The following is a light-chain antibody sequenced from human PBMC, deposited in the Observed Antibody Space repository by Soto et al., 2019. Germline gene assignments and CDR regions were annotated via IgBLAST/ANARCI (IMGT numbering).Light chain of an antibody. Sequence: ESVLTQSPGTLSLSPGERATLSCRASQTVSSSYLAWYQQKPGQAPRLLIYGASSRATGIPDRFSGSGSGTDFTLTISSLEPEDFAVYYCQQYGDSPRYTFGQGTKLEIK. J-gene: IGKJ2*01. CDR1: QTVSSSY. CDR2: GAS. CDR3: QQYGDSPRYT. V-gene: IGKV3-20*01.